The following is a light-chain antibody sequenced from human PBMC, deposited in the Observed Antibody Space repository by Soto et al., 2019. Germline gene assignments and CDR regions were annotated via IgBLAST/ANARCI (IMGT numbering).Light chain of an antibody. V-gene: IGKV1-5*01. CDR1: QSIYNW. CDR2: DAS. Sequence: DIQMTQSPSTLSASVGDRVTITCRVSQSIYNWLAWYQQRPGQTPKLLIYDASSLENGVPPRFIGTGSGTEFTLTISSLQPDDFATYYCQQYNSYSGTFGQGIRLEIK. J-gene: IGKJ5*01. CDR3: QQYNSYSGT.